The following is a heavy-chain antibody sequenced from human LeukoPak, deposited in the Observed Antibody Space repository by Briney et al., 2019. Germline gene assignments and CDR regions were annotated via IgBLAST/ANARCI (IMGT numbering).Heavy chain of an antibody. J-gene: IGHJ4*02. CDR2: ISGSGGST. D-gene: IGHD6-19*01. CDR3: AKDSFLSPGIVVAEED. CDR1: GFTFSTYA. V-gene: IGHV3-23*01. Sequence: PGGSLRLSCAASGFTFSTYAMTWVRQAPGKGLEWVSGISGSGGSTYCADSVKGRFTISRDNSKDTLYLQMNSLRAEDTAVYYCAKDSFLSPGIVVAEEDWGQGTLVTVSS.